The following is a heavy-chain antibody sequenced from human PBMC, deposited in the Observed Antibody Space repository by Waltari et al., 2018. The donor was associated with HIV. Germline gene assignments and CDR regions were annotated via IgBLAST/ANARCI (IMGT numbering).Heavy chain of an antibody. Sequence: QLQLQESGPGLVKPSETLSLTCTVSGGSISSSSYYWGWIRQPPGKGLEWIGSIYYSGSTYYNPSLKSRVTISVDTSKNQFSLKLSSVTAADTAVYYCARHKGRHYDFWSGRNWFDPWGQGTLVTVSS. CDR1: GGSISSSSYY. CDR2: IYYSGST. V-gene: IGHV4-39*01. J-gene: IGHJ5*02. CDR3: ARHKGRHYDFWSGRNWFDP. D-gene: IGHD3-3*01.